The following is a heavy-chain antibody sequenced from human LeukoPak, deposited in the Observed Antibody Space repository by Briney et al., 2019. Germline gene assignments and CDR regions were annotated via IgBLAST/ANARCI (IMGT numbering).Heavy chain of an antibody. V-gene: IGHV3-30*18. CDR2: ISYDGSNK. CDR3: AKDPPGRSVAPDAAFDI. Sequence: GRSLRLSCAASGFTFSSYGMHWVRQAPGKGLEWVAVISYDGSNKYYADSVKGRFTISRDNSKNTLYLQMHSLRGEDTAVYYCAKDPPGRSVAPDAAFDIWGQGTMVTVSS. CDR1: GFTFSSYG. D-gene: IGHD6-19*01. J-gene: IGHJ3*02.